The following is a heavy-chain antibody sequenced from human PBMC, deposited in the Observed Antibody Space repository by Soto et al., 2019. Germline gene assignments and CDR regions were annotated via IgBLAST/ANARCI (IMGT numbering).Heavy chain of an antibody. D-gene: IGHD6-13*01. Sequence: ASVKVSCKASGYTFTSYYMHWVRQAPGQGLEWMGIINPSGGSTSYAQKFQGRVTMTRDTSTSTVYTELSSLRSEDTAVYYRARGRRRIAPYNWFDPWGQGTLVTVSS. CDR3: ARGRRRIAPYNWFDP. J-gene: IGHJ5*02. CDR1: GYTFTSYY. CDR2: INPSGGST. V-gene: IGHV1-46*01.